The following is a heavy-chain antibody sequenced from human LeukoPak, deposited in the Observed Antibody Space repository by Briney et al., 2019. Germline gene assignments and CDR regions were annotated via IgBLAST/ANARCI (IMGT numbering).Heavy chain of an antibody. CDR3: AKARGYYYGSGSYDGTDY. Sequence: GGSLRLSCAASGFTFSSYGMHWGRQAPGKGLEWVAVISYDGSNKYYTDSVKGRFTVSRDDSKNTLYLQMNSLRAEDTAVYYCAKARGYYYGSGSYDGTDYWGQGTLVTVSS. CDR1: GFTFSSYG. V-gene: IGHV3-30*18. J-gene: IGHJ4*02. D-gene: IGHD3-10*01. CDR2: ISYDGSNK.